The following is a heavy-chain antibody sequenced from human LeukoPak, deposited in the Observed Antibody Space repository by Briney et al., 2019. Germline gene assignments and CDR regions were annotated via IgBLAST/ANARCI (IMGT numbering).Heavy chain of an antibody. CDR3: AREAQGSSGWIYYYHYGMDV. Sequence: ASVKVPCKASGYTFTGYYMHWVRQAPGQGLEWMGRINPNSGGTNYAQKFQGRVTMTRDTSISTAYMELSSLRSEDTAVYYCAREAQGSSGWIYYYHYGMDVWGQGTTVTVSS. J-gene: IGHJ6*02. D-gene: IGHD6-19*01. CDR1: GYTFTGYY. CDR2: INPNSGGT. V-gene: IGHV1-2*06.